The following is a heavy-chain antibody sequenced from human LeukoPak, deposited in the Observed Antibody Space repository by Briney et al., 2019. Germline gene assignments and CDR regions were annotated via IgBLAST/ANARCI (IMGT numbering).Heavy chain of an antibody. CDR1: GFTLSSNY. Sequence: GGSLRLSCAASGFTLSSNYMSWVRQAPGKGLEWVSVIYTGGSTYYADSVKGRFTISRDNSKNTLFLQMNSLRAEDTAVYYRARATRIAAAEYYFDYWGQGTLVTVSS. CDR3: ARATRIAAAEYYFDY. D-gene: IGHD6-13*01. CDR2: IYTGGST. J-gene: IGHJ4*02. V-gene: IGHV3-53*01.